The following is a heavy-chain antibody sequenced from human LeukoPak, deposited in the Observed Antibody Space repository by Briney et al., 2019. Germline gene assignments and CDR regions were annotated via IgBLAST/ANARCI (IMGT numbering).Heavy chain of an antibody. V-gene: IGHV3-30*02. Sequence: GGSLRLSCAASGFTFSSYGMHWVRQAPGKGLEWVAFIRYDGSNKYYADSVKGRFTISRDNSKNTLYPQMNSLRAEDTAVYYCAKAEYYYDSSEFDYWGQGTLVTVSS. CDR2: IRYDGSNK. CDR1: GFTFSSYG. D-gene: IGHD3-22*01. CDR3: AKAEYYYDSSEFDY. J-gene: IGHJ4*02.